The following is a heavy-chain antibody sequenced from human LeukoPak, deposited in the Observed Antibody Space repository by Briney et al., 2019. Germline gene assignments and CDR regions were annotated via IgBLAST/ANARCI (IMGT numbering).Heavy chain of an antibody. CDR2: ISWNSGSI. CDR3: AKDDSYGGNSNFDY. Sequence: GRSLRLSCAGSGFIFNNYAMHWVRQAPGKGLEWVSGISWNSGSIEYADSVKGRFTISRDNAKNSLYLQMNSLRAEDTALYYCAKDDSYGGNSNFDYWGQGTLVSVSS. CDR1: GFIFNNYA. V-gene: IGHV3-9*01. J-gene: IGHJ4*02. D-gene: IGHD4-23*01.